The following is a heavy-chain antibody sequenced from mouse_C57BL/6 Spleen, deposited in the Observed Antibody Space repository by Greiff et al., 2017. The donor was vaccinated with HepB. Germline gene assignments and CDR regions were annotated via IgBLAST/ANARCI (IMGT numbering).Heavy chain of an antibody. Sequence: VQLQQSGPELVKPGASVKISCKASGYSFTDYNMNWVKQSNGKSLEWIGVLNPNDGSTSYNQKFKGKATLTVDQSSSTAYMQLNSLTSEDSAVYYSARGGYDNDELRAKEDWGKGTSVTVSS. CDR2: LNPNDGST. V-gene: IGHV1-39*01. CDR1: GYSFTDYN. D-gene: IGHD2-4*01. CDR3: ARGGYDNDELRAKED. J-gene: IGHJ4*01.